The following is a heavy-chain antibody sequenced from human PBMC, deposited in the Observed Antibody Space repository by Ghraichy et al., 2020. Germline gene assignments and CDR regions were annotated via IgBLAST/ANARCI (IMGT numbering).Heavy chain of an antibody. CDR1: GFTFSSYS. J-gene: IGHJ6*02. CDR2: ISSSSSYI. Sequence: GGSLRLSCAASGFTFSSYSMNWVRQAPGKGLEWVSSISSSSSYIYYADSVKGRFTISRDNAKNSLYLQMNSLRAEDTAVYYCARELAAAGSVYYYGMDVWGQGTTVTVSS. CDR3: ARELAAAGSVYYYGMDV. V-gene: IGHV3-21*01. D-gene: IGHD6-13*01.